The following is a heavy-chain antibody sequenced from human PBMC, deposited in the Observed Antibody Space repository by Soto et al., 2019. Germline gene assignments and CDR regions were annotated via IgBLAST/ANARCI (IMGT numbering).Heavy chain of an antibody. D-gene: IGHD2-2*01. Sequence: EVQLVESGGGLVQPGGSLRLSCAASGFSFSYYGMNWVRQAPGKGLEWVSYISTSSSNIYYADSVKGRFTISRDNAKNSLSLQMNSLRAADTAVYYCARETSTGNYYMDVWGKGTTVTLSS. CDR1: GFSFSYYG. CDR3: ARETSTGNYYMDV. CDR2: ISTSSSNI. J-gene: IGHJ6*03. V-gene: IGHV3-48*01.